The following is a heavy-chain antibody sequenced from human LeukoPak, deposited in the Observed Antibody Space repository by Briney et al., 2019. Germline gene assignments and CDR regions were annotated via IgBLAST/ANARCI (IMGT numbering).Heavy chain of an antibody. D-gene: IGHD3-10*01. Sequence: SETLSLTCTVSGGSVSSGSYYWSWIRQPPGKGLEWIGYIYYSGSTNYNPSLKSRVIISVDTSKNQFSLKLSSVTAADTAVYYCARGGTYYGSGGFDYWGQGTLVTVSS. CDR2: IYYSGST. V-gene: IGHV4-61*01. CDR1: GGSVSSGSYY. J-gene: IGHJ4*02. CDR3: ARGGTYYGSGGFDY.